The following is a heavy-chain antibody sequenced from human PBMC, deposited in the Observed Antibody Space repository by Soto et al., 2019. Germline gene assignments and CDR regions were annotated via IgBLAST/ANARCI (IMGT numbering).Heavy chain of an antibody. D-gene: IGHD3-10*01. Sequence: EVQLVESGGGLVQPGGSLRLSCAASEFSFSSYWMSWVRQAPEKGMEWVANIKQDGSEKYYVDSVKGRFTISRDNAKNSLYHQMNSLRAEDTAVYYSARELGSASYISFNPVYYHYYYMDVWGKGTTVTVSS. V-gene: IGHV3-7*01. J-gene: IGHJ6*03. CDR1: EFSFSSYW. CDR3: ARELGSASYISFNPVYYHYYYMDV. CDR2: IKQDGSEK.